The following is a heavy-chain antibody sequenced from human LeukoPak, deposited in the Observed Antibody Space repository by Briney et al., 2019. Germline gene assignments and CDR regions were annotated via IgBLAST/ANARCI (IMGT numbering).Heavy chain of an antibody. V-gene: IGHV4-4*07. J-gene: IGHJ5*02. CDR3: ARDSGTTGEVKFDP. CDR1: GGSTSSYY. Sequence: SETLSLTCTVSGGSTSSYYWSWIRQPAGKGLEWIGRIYNGGSTTYNPSLKSRVTMSVDTSKNQFSLKLSSVTAADTAVYYCARDSGTTGEVKFDPWGQGTLVTVSS. D-gene: IGHD3-10*01. CDR2: IYNGGST.